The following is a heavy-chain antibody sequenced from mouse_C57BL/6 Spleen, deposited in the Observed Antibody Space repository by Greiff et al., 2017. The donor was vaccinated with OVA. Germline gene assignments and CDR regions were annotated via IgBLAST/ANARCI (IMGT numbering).Heavy chain of an antibody. V-gene: IGHV1-61*01. Sequence: VQLQQPGAELVRPGSSVKLSCKASGYTFTSYWMAWVKQRPGQGLEWIGNIYPSDSETHYNQKFKDKATLTVDKSSSTAYMQLSSLTSEDSAVYYCARRSLCGYDDGAWFAYWGQGTLVTVSA. CDR3: ARRSLCGYDDGAWFAY. J-gene: IGHJ3*01. CDR2: IYPSDSET. CDR1: GYTFTSYW. D-gene: IGHD2-2*01.